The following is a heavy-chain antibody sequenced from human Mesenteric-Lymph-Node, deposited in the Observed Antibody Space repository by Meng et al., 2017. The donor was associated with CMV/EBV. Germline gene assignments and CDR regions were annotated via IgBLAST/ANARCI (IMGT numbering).Heavy chain of an antibody. Sequence: FSSSAMSWVRQAPGKGLEWVSAISGSGGSTYYADSVKGRFTISRDNSKNTLYLQMNSLRAEDTAVYYCAKDLGNYDFWSGYYSYFDYWGQGTLVTVSS. V-gene: IGHV3-23*01. J-gene: IGHJ4*02. CDR1: FSSSA. CDR3: AKDLGNYDFWSGYYSYFDY. D-gene: IGHD3-3*01. CDR2: ISGSGGST.